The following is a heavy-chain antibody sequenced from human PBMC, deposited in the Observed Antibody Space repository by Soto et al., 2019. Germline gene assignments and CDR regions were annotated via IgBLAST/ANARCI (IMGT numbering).Heavy chain of an antibody. J-gene: IGHJ5*02. CDR1: GGSISSCDYY. CDR2: SYNSGGT. D-gene: IGHD3-10*01. Sequence: QVQLQESGPGLVKPSQTLSLTCTVTGGSISSCDYYWSWIRQPPGKGLEWIGYSYNSGGTVYNPSLKSRITISVDTSKNQVSLKLSSVTAADTAVYYCARGYGSIDAWGQGTLVTVSS. CDR3: ARGYGSIDA. V-gene: IGHV4-30-4*01.